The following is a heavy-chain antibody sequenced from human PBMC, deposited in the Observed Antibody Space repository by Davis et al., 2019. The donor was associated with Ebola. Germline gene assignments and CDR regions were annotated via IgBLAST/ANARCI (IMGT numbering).Heavy chain of an antibody. V-gene: IGHV1-2*06. D-gene: IGHD2-2*01. CDR2: INPNSGGT. CDR3: ARGGAGCSSTSCYVGDYGMDV. CDR1: GYTFTSYA. Sequence: AASVKVSCKASGYTFTSYAMHWVRQAPGQGLEWMGRINPNSGGTNYAQKFQGRVTMTRDTSISTAYMELSRLRSDDTAVYYCARGGAGCSSTSCYVGDYGMDVWGKGTTVTVSS. J-gene: IGHJ6*04.